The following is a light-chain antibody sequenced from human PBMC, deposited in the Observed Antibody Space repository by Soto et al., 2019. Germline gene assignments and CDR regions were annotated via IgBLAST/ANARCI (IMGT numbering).Light chain of an antibody. CDR2: AAS. CDR1: QGISSY. Sequence: AIRMTQSPSSLSASTGDRVTITCRASQGISSYLAWYQQKPGKAPKLLIYAASTLQSGVPSRFSGSGSGTDFTLTFSCLQSEDFATYYCQQYYSYPPWTFGQGTKVEIK. J-gene: IGKJ1*01. CDR3: QQYYSYPPWT. V-gene: IGKV1-8*01.